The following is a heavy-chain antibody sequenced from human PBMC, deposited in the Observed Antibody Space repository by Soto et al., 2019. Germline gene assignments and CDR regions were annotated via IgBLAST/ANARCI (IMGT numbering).Heavy chain of an antibody. V-gene: IGHV3-11*05. CDR3: AREYYYGMDV. CDR2: ITGSSDYT. CDR1: GFTFSDYY. Sequence: PGGSLRLSCAASGFTFSDYYITWIRQAPGKGLEWVSYITGSSDYTNYADSVKGRFTISRDNVKNSLYLQMNSLRAEDTAVYYCAREYYYGMDVWGQGTTVTVSS. J-gene: IGHJ6*02.